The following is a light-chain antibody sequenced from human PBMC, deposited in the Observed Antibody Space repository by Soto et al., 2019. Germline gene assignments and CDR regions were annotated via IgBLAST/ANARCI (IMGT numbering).Light chain of an antibody. J-gene: IGLJ2*01. Sequence: QSALTQPPSASGSPGQSVTISCTGTSSDIGAYNYVSWYKQYPGKAPKLIIYEVSQRPSGVPDRFSGSKSGNTASLTVSGLQLEDEADYYCSSFTGSDNPFGGGTKLTVL. CDR3: SSFTGSDNP. V-gene: IGLV2-8*01. CDR2: EVS. CDR1: SSDIGAYNY.